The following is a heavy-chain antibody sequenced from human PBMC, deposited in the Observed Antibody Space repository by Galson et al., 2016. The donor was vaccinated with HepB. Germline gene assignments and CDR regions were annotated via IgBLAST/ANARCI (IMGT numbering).Heavy chain of an antibody. CDR3: TRVNTYGQAVHCGTDCKSWDDFDC. V-gene: IGHV1-46*01. Sequence: SVKVACKASGYTFINYFIHWVRQAPGQGLEWMGIFNPRDGTTKYPQKFQGRVTMTGDTSASTAYMLLGSLRSEDTAMYYCTRVNTYGQAVHCGTDCKSWDDFDCWGQGTLVTVSS. J-gene: IGHJ4*02. CDR1: GYTFINYF. CDR2: FNPRDGTT. D-gene: IGHD2-21*02.